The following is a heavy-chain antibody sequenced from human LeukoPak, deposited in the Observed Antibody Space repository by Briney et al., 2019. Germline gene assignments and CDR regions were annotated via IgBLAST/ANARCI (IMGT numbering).Heavy chain of an antibody. CDR2: IYYSGST. D-gene: IGHD4-17*01. J-gene: IGHJ3*01. CDR1: GVSISSYY. Sequence: PSETLSLTCTVSGVSISSYYWIWIRQPPGKGLEWIGYIYYSGSTNCNPSVKSRVAMSVDTSKKQFSLKLSSLTAADTAVYYCARGGTAVIASYAFDLWGQGTLVTVSS. CDR3: ARGGTAVIASYAFDL. V-gene: IGHV4-59*01.